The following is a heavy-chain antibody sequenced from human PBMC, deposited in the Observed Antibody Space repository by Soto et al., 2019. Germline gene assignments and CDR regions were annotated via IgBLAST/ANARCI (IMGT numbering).Heavy chain of an antibody. CDR1: GFTFSKAW. V-gene: IGHV3-15*01. CDR3: TTDSGMPPYSFDY. J-gene: IGHJ4*02. D-gene: IGHD1-26*01. Sequence: GGSLRLSCATSGFTFSKAWVGWVRQAPGKGLEWVGRIMSKTDGGTTDYAAHVKGRFTISRDDSKSTLYLQMNSLKTEDTAFYYCTTDSGMPPYSFDYWGQGTLVTVSS. CDR2: IMSKTDGGTT.